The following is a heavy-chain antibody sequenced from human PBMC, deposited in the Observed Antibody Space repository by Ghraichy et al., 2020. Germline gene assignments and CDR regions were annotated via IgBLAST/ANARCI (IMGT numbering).Heavy chain of an antibody. CDR1: GTSINTYF. CDR3: ARDRQASSYIGMDV. J-gene: IGHJ6*02. Sequence: SETLSLTCTVSGTSINTYFWSWIRQPPGRGLEWIAYIYHNGSTSYNPSLKSRVTISLDTSKNQFSLKVASVTAADTAVYYCARDRQASSYIGMDVWGRGTTVTVSS. CDR2: IYHNGST. V-gene: IGHV4-59*01. D-gene: IGHD2-21*01.